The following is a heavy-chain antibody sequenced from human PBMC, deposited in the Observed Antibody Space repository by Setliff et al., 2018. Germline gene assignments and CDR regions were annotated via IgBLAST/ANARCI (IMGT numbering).Heavy chain of an antibody. V-gene: IGHV1-46*01. Sequence: ASVKVSCKASGYTLSKYYMHWVRQAPGQGLEWMGIINPSGGLTKYAQKFQGRVTMTTDTPTSTAYVELRSLRTDDTAVYYCARGPPDFVVVPAAAKFDYWGQGTLVTVSS. CDR1: GYTLSKYY. D-gene: IGHD2-2*01. CDR2: INPSGGLT. J-gene: IGHJ4*02. CDR3: ARGPPDFVVVPAAAKFDY.